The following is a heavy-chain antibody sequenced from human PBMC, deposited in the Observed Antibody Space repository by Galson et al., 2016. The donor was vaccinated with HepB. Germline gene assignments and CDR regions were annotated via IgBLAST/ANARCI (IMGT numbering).Heavy chain of an antibody. CDR2: MHSDESA. D-gene: IGHD1-1*01. J-gene: IGHJ2*01. CDR3: ARVRFNGSDQLNWYFDL. Sequence: SETLSLTCTVSGASVTSFYWIWIRQSPGKGLDYIGFMHSDESAHHNPSLKSRVTISMDTSKNLFSLTLRSVTAADTAVYFCARVRFNGSDQLNWYFDLWGPGTRVTVSS. CDR1: GASVTSFY. V-gene: IGHV4-59*02.